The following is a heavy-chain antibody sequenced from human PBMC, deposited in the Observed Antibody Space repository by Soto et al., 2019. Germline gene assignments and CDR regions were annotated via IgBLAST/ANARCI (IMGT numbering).Heavy chain of an antibody. CDR1: GITFSGSA. D-gene: IGHD4-17*01. J-gene: IGHJ4*02. V-gene: IGHV3-73*02. CDR3: PTFQLVDYALLDY. Sequence: EVQLVESGGGLVQPGGSLKLSCAASGITFSGSAMHWVRQASGKGLEWVGRIRSKANSYATAYTASMKGRFTISRDDSKQTANLQRNRLKTEGTAVYYCPTFQLVDYALLDYWGQGTLVTVSS. CDR2: IRSKANSYAT.